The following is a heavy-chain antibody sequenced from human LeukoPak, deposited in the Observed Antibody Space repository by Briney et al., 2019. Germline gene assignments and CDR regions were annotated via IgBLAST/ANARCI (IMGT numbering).Heavy chain of an antibody. V-gene: IGHV4-39*01. CDR3: ARSRGSYYGFDY. J-gene: IGHJ4*02. D-gene: IGHD1-26*01. CDR2: IYYSGST. Sequence: SETLSLTCTVSGGSISSSSYYWGWIRQPPGKGLEWIGSIYYSGSTYYNPSLKSRVTIFVDTSKNQFSLKLSSVTAADTAVYYCARSRGSYYGFDYWGQGTLVTVSS. CDR1: GGSISSSSYY.